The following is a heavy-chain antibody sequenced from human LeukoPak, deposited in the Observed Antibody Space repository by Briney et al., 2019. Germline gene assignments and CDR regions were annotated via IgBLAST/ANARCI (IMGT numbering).Heavy chain of an antibody. CDR2: IYHSGST. J-gene: IGHJ4*02. CDR3: AREPVAGTLDY. Sequence: SETLSLTCTVSGYSISSGYYWGWIRQPPGKGLEWIGSIYHSGSTYYNPSLKSRVTISVDTSKNQFPLKLSSVTAADTAVYYCAREPVAGTLDYWGQGTLVTVSS. V-gene: IGHV4-38-2*02. CDR1: GYSISSGYY. D-gene: IGHD6-19*01.